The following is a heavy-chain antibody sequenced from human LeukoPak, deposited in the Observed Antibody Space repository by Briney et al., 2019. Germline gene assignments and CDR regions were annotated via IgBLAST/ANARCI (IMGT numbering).Heavy chain of an antibody. CDR2: ISAYNGNT. Sequence: ASVKVSCKASGGTFSSYAISWVRQAPGQGLEWMGWISAYNGNTNYAQKLQGRVTMTTDTSTSTAYMELRSLRSDDTAVYYCARDPQDCGGDCYSDYWGQGTLVTVSS. J-gene: IGHJ4*02. CDR3: ARDPQDCGGDCYSDY. CDR1: GGTFSSYA. V-gene: IGHV1-18*01. D-gene: IGHD2-21*01.